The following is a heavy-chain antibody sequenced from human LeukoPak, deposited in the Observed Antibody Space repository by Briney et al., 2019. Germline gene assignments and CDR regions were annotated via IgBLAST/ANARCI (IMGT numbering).Heavy chain of an antibody. CDR1: GGYISNYY. Sequence: SETLSLTCTVSGGYISNYYRSWIRQPAGKGLEWIGRIYTSGTNYNPSLKSRVTMSVDTSKDQFSLKLNSVTAADTAVYYCARGDSLTGYFGYWGQGTLVSVSS. D-gene: IGHD3-9*01. CDR3: ARGDSLTGYFGY. J-gene: IGHJ4*02. CDR2: IYTSGT. V-gene: IGHV4-4*07.